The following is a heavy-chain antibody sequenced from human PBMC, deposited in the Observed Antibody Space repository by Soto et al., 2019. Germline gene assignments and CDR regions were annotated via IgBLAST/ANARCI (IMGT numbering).Heavy chain of an antibody. J-gene: IGHJ6*02. CDR1: GFTFSSYG. CDR3: AKEGIDLVTAAAGWHEYYGMDA. CDR2: ISYDGSNK. D-gene: IGHD2-2*01. V-gene: IGHV3-30*18. Sequence: PGGSLRLSCAASGFTFSSYGMRWVRQVPGEGLGWVAVISYDGSNKHYADSVKGRFTISRDNSKNTLHLQMDSLRPEDTAVYYCAKEGIDLVTAAAGWHEYYGMDAWGQGTTVTVSS.